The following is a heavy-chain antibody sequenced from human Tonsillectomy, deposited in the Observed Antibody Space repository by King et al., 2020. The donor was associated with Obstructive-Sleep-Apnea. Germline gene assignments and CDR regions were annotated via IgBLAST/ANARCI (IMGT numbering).Heavy chain of an antibody. CDR2: LSGSGGDT. CDR3: AKRYYYASGSFDY. CDR1: GFTFSSYM. V-gene: IGHV3-23*04. D-gene: IGHD3-10*01. J-gene: IGHJ4*02. Sequence: VQLVESGGVLVQPGGSLRLSCAASGFTFSSYMMSWVRQAPGKGLEWVSALSGSGGDTHHAESVKGRFAISRDNSQNTLYLQMNSLRADDTAVYHCAKRYYYASGSFDYWGQGTLVTVSS.